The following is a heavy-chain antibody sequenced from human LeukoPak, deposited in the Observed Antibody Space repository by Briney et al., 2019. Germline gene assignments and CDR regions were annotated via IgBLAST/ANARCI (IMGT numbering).Heavy chain of an antibody. CDR1: GFTFSNYA. CDR3: ARSGVATIHY. Sequence: GGSLRLSCAASGFTFSNYAMHWVRQAPGKGLEFVSAISTDGGSTDYASSVKGRFTISRDNSKNTLYLQMGSLRAEDMAVYYCARSGVATIHYWGQGTLVTVSS. D-gene: IGHD5-24*01. J-gene: IGHJ4*02. CDR2: ISTDGGST. V-gene: IGHV3-64*01.